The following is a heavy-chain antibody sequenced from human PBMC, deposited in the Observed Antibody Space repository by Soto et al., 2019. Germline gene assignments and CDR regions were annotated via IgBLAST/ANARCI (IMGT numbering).Heavy chain of an antibody. V-gene: IGHV3-33*01. CDR1: GFTFSSYG. J-gene: IGHJ4*02. CDR3: ARGGHSYYDILTGYYNYFDY. Sequence: GGSLRLSCAASGFTFSSYGMHWVRQAPGKGLEWVAVIWYDGSNKYYADSVKGRFTISRDNSKNTLYLQMNSLRAEDTAVYYYARGGHSYYDILTGYYNYFDYWGQGTLVTVSS. D-gene: IGHD3-9*01. CDR2: IWYDGSNK.